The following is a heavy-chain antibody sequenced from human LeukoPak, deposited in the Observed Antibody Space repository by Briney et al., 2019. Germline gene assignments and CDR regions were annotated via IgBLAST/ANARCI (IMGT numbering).Heavy chain of an antibody. D-gene: IGHD3-9*01. CDR3: AKGLYDILTGYYPLFDY. CDR1: GFTFSSYG. V-gene: IGHV3-30*18. Sequence: GRSLRLSCAASGFTFSSYGMHWVRQAPGKGLEWVAVISYDGSNKYYADSVKGRFTISRDNSKNTLYLQMNSLRAEDTAVYHCAKGLYDILTGYYPLFDYWGQGTLVTVSS. J-gene: IGHJ4*02. CDR2: ISYDGSNK.